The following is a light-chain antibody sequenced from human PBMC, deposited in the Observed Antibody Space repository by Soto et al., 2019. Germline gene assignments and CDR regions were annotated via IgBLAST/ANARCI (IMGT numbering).Light chain of an antibody. Sequence: DIQMTQSPASLSASVGDRVTITCRASQTIITYLNWYQHKSGKAPKLLIYKASTLKSGVPSRFSGSGSGTEFTLTISSLQPDDFATYYCQHYNSYSEAFGQGTRLEIK. CDR2: KAS. CDR3: QHYNSYSEA. CDR1: QTIITY. V-gene: IGKV1-5*03. J-gene: IGKJ5*01.